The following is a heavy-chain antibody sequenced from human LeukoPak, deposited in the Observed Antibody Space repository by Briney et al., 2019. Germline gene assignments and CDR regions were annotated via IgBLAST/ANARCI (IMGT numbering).Heavy chain of an antibody. CDR1: GFTFSNAW. D-gene: IGHD4-17*01. J-gene: IGHJ4*02. V-gene: IGHV3-15*07. CDR3: TTYTVTTPYYFDY. CDR2: IKSKTDGGTT. Sequence: PGGSLRLSCAAFGFTFSNAWMNWVRQAPGKGLEWVGRIKSKTDGGTTDYAAPVKGRFTISRDDSKNTLYLQMNSLETEDTAVYYCTTYTVTTPYYFDYWGQGTLVTVSS.